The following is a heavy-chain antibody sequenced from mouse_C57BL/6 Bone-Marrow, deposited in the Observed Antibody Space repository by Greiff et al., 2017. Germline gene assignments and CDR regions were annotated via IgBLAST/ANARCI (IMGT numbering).Heavy chain of an antibody. CDR3: ARRPSNWPGAMDY. V-gene: IGHV14-4*01. CDR2: IDPENGDT. D-gene: IGHD4-1*01. CDR1: GFNIKDDY. J-gene: IGHJ4*01. Sequence: VQLQQSGAELVRPGASVKLSCTASGFNIKDDYMHWVKQRPEQGLEWIGWIDPENGDTEYASKFQGKATITADTSSNTAYLQLSSLTSEDTAVYYCARRPSNWPGAMDYWGQGTSVTVSS.